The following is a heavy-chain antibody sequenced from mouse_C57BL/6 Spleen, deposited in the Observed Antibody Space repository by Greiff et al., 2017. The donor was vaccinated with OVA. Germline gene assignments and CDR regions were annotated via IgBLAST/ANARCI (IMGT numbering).Heavy chain of an antibody. V-gene: IGHV14-2*01. Sequence: VQLQQSGAELVKPGASVKLSCTASGFNIKDYYMHWVKQRTEQGLEWIGRIDPEDGETKYAPKFQGKATITADTSSNTAYLQLSSLTSEDTAFYFCARPPYSGSSYGYFDVWGTGTTVTVSS. CDR2: IDPEDGET. CDR3: ARPPYSGSSYGYFDV. CDR1: GFNIKDYY. D-gene: IGHD1-1*01. J-gene: IGHJ1*03.